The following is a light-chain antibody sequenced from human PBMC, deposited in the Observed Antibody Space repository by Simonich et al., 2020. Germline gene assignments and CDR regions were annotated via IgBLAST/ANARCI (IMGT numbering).Light chain of an antibody. CDR3: CSYAGSSTVV. Sequence: QSALTQPASVSGSPGQSITISCTGTSSDVGGYNYVSWYQQHPGKSPKLMIYEGSKRPSGVSKRFSGSKSGNTASLTISGLQAEDEADYYCCSYAGSSTVVFGGGTKLTVL. V-gene: IGLV2-23*01. J-gene: IGLJ2*01. CDR1: SSDVGGYNY. CDR2: EGS.